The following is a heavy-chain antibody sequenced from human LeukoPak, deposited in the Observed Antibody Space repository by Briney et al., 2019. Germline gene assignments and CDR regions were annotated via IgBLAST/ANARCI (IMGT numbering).Heavy chain of an antibody. CDR1: GGSISSYY. Sequence: TPSETLSLTCTVSGGSISSYYWSWIRQPPGKGLEWIGEINHSGSTNYNPSLKSRVTISVDTSKNQFSLKLSSVTAADTAVYYCARVDTEDYWGQGTLVTVSS. V-gene: IGHV4-34*01. CDR3: ARVDTEDY. J-gene: IGHJ4*02. CDR2: INHSGST. D-gene: IGHD5-18*01.